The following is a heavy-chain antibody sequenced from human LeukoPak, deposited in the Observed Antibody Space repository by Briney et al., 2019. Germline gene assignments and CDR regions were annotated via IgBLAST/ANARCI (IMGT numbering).Heavy chain of an antibody. CDR3: ARGAYDYVWGTKAYYFDY. V-gene: IGHV4-34*01. Sequence: SETLSLTCAVYGGSFSGYYWSWIRQPPGKGLEWIGEINHSGSTNYNPSLKSRVTISVDTSKNQFSLKLSSVTAADTAVYYCARGAYDYVWGTKAYYFDYWGQGTLVTVSS. J-gene: IGHJ4*02. CDR2: INHSGST. CDR1: GGSFSGYY. D-gene: IGHD3-16*01.